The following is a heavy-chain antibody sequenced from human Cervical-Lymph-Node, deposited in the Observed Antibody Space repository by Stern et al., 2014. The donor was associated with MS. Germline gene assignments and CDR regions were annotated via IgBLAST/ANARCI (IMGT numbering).Heavy chain of an antibody. CDR2: IYYSGAT. D-gene: IGHD3/OR15-3a*01. CDR1: GGSVSSNRYY. CDR3: GRAGLDDTFDV. Sequence: QVQLVQSGPGLVKPSETLSLTCSISGGSVSSNRYYWGWIRQPPGKGLEWIGIIYYSGATFYNPSLKSRVSLSMDTSKNPFSLSLSSVTAADTAVYYCGRAGLDDTFDVWGQGTMVTVSS. V-gene: IGHV4-39*01. J-gene: IGHJ3*01.